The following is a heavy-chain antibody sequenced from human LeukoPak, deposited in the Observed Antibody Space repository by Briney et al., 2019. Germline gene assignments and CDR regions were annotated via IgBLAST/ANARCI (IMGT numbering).Heavy chain of an antibody. CDR2: IIPIFGTA. CDR3: ARVGGIVVVPAAMAPDDAFDI. J-gene: IGHJ3*02. CDR1: GGTFSSYA. Sequence: SVKVSCKASGGTFSSYAISWVRQAPGQGLEWMGGIIPIFGTANYAQKFQGRVTITADESTSTAYMELSSLRSEDTAVYYCARVGGIVVVPAAMAPDDAFDIWGQGTMVTVSS. V-gene: IGHV1-69*13. D-gene: IGHD2-2*01.